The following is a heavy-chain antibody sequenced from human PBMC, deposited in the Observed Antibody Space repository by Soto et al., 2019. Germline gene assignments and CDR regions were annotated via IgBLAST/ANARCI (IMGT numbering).Heavy chain of an antibody. CDR2: ISSDGGNS. J-gene: IGHJ4*02. Sequence: QVQLVESGGGVVQPGRSLRLSCAASGFTFSSYGMHWVRQAPGKGLEWVAVISSDGGNSFYADSVKGRFTFSRDNSKNKLYLQMNSLKPEDTAVYYCAKGGSSWYYFDYWGQGTLVTVSS. CDR1: GFTFSSYG. D-gene: IGHD6-13*01. V-gene: IGHV3-30*18. CDR3: AKGGSSWYYFDY.